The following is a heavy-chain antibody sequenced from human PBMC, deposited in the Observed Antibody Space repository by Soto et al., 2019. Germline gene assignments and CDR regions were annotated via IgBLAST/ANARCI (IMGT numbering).Heavy chain of an antibody. CDR3: XXXRXRGFDP. CDR1: GYTFTSYD. J-gene: IGHJ5*02. CDR2: MNPNSGNT. Sequence: QVHLVQSGAEVRKPGASVKVSCKASGYTFTSYDINWVRQATGQGLEWMGWMNPNSGNTAYAQKFQGRVTMTRNTXXXXXXXXXXXXXXXXXXXXXXXXXRXRGFDPWGQGTLVTVSS. V-gene: IGHV1-8*01.